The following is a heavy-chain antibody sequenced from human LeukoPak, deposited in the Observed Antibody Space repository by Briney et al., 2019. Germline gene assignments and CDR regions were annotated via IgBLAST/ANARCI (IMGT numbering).Heavy chain of an antibody. V-gene: IGHV3-21*01. Sequence: GGSLRLSCAASGLTLSSYSMNCVRNAPGKGLEWVSSISSSGSYIYYADSVKGRFTISRDNAKNSLYLQMSSLRAEDTAVYYCARRYYDILTNAFDIWGQGTMVTVSS. CDR1: GLTLSSYS. CDR3: ARRYYDILTNAFDI. J-gene: IGHJ3*02. D-gene: IGHD3-9*01. CDR2: ISSSGSYI.